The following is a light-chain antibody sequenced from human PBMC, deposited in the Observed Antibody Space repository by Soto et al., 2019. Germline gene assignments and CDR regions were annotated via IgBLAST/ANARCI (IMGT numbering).Light chain of an antibody. J-gene: IGKJ1*01. CDR3: QQSFSPPLT. CDR1: QTVGSW. Sequence: GGRVTLICGASQTVGSWLAWYQEKPGTAPKLLIFAACSLQSGVPSRLSGSGSGTDVTLTISSLQPEDFETYYCQQSFSPPLTVGQGTKVDIK. V-gene: IGKV1-39*01. CDR2: AAC.